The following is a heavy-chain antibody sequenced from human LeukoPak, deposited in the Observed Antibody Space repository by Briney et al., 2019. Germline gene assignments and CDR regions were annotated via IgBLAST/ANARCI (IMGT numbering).Heavy chain of an antibody. V-gene: IGHV3-48*03. CDR1: GFTFSSYE. J-gene: IGHJ4*02. CDR3: ASSSRYVASGTFDF. D-gene: IGHD3-3*01. CDR2: ISGGGRTI. Sequence: GGSLRLSCAASGFTFSSYEMNWVRQAPGKGLEWVSYISGGGRTIYYKDSLKGRFTISRDNAKNSLYLQMNSLRAEDTAVYYCASSSRYVASGTFDFWGQGTLVTVSS.